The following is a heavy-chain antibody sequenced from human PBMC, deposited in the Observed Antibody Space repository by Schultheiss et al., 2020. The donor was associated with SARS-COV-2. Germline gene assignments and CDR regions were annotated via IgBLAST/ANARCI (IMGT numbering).Heavy chain of an antibody. CDR3: ARGDEDIVVVPAAPLGY. Sequence: GESLKISCKASGYTFTSYGISWVRQAPGQGLEWMGWINPNSGGTNYAQKFQGRVTMTRDTSISTAYMELSRLRSDDTAVYYCARGDEDIVVVPAAPLGYWGQGTLVTVSS. V-gene: IGHV1-2*02. D-gene: IGHD2-2*01. CDR1: GYTFTSYG. CDR2: INPNSGGT. J-gene: IGHJ4*02.